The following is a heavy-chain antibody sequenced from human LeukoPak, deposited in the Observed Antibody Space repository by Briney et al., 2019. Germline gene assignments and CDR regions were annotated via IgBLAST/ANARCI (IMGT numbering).Heavy chain of an antibody. CDR1: GGSISSSSYY. D-gene: IGHD3-9*01. CDR3: ARGVLTGPSNLNWFDP. J-gene: IGHJ5*02. Sequence: PSETLSLTCTVSGGSISSSSYYWGWIRQPPGKGLEWIGSIYYSGSTYYNPSLKSRVIISVDTSKSQFSLKLSSVTAADTAVYYCARGVLTGPSNLNWFDPWGQGTLVTVSS. CDR2: IYYSGST. V-gene: IGHV4-39*01.